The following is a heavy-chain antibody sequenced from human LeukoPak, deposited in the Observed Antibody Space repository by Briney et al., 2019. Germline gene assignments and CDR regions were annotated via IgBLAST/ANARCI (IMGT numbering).Heavy chain of an antibody. CDR1: GGSISSSSYY. V-gene: IGHV4-39*01. D-gene: IGHD2-15*01. Sequence: PSETLSLTCTVSGGSISSSSYYWGWIRQPPGKGLEWIGSIYYSGSTYYNPSLKSRVTISVDTSKNQFSLKLSSVTAADTAVYYCARRPSGYCSGGSCSRPFDYWGQGTLVTVSS. CDR2: IYYSGST. J-gene: IGHJ4*02. CDR3: ARRPSGYCSGGSCSRPFDY.